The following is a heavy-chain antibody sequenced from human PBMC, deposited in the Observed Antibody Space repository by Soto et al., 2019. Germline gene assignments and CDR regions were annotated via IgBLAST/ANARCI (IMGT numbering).Heavy chain of an antibody. D-gene: IGHD4-17*01. CDR3: TKDTFGDRDS. CDR1: EFTFSHYW. V-gene: IGHV3-74*01. J-gene: IGHJ4*02. CDR2: INPDGTTT. Sequence: EVHLLESGGGLVQPGRSLRLSCADSEFTFSHYWMHWVRQAPGKGLVWVSRINPDGTTTNYADSVKGRFTISRDNAKNTLYLQMNSLRGEDTAMYYCTKDTFGDRDSWGQGTLVTVSS.